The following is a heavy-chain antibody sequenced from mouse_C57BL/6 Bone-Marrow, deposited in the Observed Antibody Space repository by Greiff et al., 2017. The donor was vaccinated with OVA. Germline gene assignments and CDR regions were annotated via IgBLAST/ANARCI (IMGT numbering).Heavy chain of an antibody. J-gene: IGHJ2*01. CDR1: GFNIKDYY. V-gene: IGHV14-2*01. CDR3: SSSTYSVHFDY. CDR2: IDPEDGDT. Sequence: VQLKESGAELVKPGASVKLSCTASGFNIKDYYMHWVKQRTEQGLEWIGRIDPEDGDTKYAPKFQGKATITADTSSNTAYLQLSSLTSEDTAVSYYSSSTYSVHFDYWGQGTTLTVSS.